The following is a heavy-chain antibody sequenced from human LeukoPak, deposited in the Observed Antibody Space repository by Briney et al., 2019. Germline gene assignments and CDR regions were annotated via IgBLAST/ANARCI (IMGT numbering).Heavy chain of an antibody. D-gene: IGHD3-10*02. J-gene: IGHJ6*04. V-gene: IGHV3-48*03. CDR2: ISSSGSTI. CDR1: GLTFRTYA. Sequence: GGSLRLSYAASGLTFRTYAMNWVRQAPGKGLEWVSYISSSGSTIYYADSVKGRFTISRDNAKNSLYLQMNSLRAEDTAVYYCAELGITMIGGVWGKGTTVTISS. CDR3: AELGITMIGGV.